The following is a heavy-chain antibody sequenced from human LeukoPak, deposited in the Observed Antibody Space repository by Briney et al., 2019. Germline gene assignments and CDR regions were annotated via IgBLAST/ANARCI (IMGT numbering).Heavy chain of an antibody. CDR3: ARGDCSSTSCSSFDY. V-gene: IGHV1-69*13. Sequence: SVKVSCKASGGTFSSYAISWVRQAPGQGLEWMGGIIPIFGTANYAQKFQGRVTITADESTSTAYMELSSLRSEDTAVYYCARGDCSSTSCSSFDYWGQGALVTVSS. CDR1: GGTFSSYA. D-gene: IGHD2-2*01. CDR2: IIPIFGTA. J-gene: IGHJ4*02.